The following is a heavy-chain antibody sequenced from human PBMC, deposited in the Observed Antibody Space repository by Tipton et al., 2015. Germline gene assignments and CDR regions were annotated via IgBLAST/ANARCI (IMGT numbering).Heavy chain of an antibody. J-gene: IGHJ5*02. Sequence: TLSLTCSVSGESIINSYWSWIRQPAGKGLEWIGRIYSSGTTHYNPSLKSRVTMAVDTSKNQFSLKLSSVTAADTAVYYCARQIAVAARDWFDPWGQGTLVTVSS. CDR2: IYSSGTT. CDR1: GESIINSY. CDR3: ARQIAVAARDWFDP. D-gene: IGHD6-13*01. V-gene: IGHV4-4*07.